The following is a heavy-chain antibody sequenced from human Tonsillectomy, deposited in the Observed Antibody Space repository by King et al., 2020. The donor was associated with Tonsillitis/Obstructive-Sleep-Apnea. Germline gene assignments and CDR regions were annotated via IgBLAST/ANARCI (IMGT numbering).Heavy chain of an antibody. J-gene: IGHJ4*02. Sequence: TLMESGPVLVKPTETLTLTCTVSGFSLNNARMSVSWIRQPPGKALEWLAHIFSTDEKSYSTSLKSRLTISKDTSKSQVVLTMTNMDPVDTATYYCARGYGFWSGSYDYWGQGTLVTVSS. CDR2: IFSTDEK. V-gene: IGHV2-26*01. CDR1: GFSLNNARMS. D-gene: IGHD3-3*01. CDR3: ARGYGFWSGSYDY.